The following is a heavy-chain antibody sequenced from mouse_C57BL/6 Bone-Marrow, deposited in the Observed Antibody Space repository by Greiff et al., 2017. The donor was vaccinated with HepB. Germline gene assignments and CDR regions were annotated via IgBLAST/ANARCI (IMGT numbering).Heavy chain of an antibody. V-gene: IGHV5-16*01. D-gene: IGHD1-1*01. CDR3: ASLLLGAMDY. Sequence: DVQLVESEGGLVQPGRSMTLSCTASGFTFSDYYMAWVRQVPEKGLEWVANINYDGSSTYYLDSLKSRFIISRDNAKNILYLQMSSLKSEDTATYYCASLLLGAMDYWGQGTSVTVSS. CDR2: INYDGSST. J-gene: IGHJ4*01. CDR1: GFTFSDYY.